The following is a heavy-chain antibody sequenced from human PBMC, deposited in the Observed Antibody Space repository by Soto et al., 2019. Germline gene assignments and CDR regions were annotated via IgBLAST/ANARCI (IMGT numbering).Heavy chain of an antibody. CDR2: IYYSGST. CDR1: GGSISSSSYY. CDR3: ARVILSSGYFYFDY. Sequence: PSETLSLTCTVSGGSISSSSYYWGWIRQPPGKGLEWIGSIYYSGSTYYNPSLKSRVTISVDTSKNQFSLKLSSVTAADTAVYYCARVILSSGYFYFDYWGQGTLVTVSS. V-gene: IGHV4-39*07. J-gene: IGHJ4*02. D-gene: IGHD6-13*01.